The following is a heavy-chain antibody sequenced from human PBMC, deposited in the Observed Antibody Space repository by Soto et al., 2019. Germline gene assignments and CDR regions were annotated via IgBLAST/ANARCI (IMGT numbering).Heavy chain of an antibody. V-gene: IGHV4-34*01. CDR1: GGPFTGYY. D-gene: IGHD2-21*01. CDR2: INHSGSG. CDR3: ARVVRGWHPHFDS. Sequence: LSLTCAAYGGPFTGYYWSWIRQPPGKGLEWIGEINHSGSGNYNPSLKSRVTISLDTSKNQFSLKLDSVTAADTAVYYCARVVRGWHPHFDSWGQGTLVTVSS. J-gene: IGHJ4*02.